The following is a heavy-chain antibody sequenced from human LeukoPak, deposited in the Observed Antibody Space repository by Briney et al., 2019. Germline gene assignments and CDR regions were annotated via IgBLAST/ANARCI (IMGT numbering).Heavy chain of an antibody. CDR3: ARVNRLTGTHYYYMDV. CDR2: IYGDGTT. V-gene: IGHV3-53*01. Sequence: GGSLRLSCAVSGLSSNYMSWVRQAPGKGLEWVSVIYGDGTTHYADSVKGRFTISRDSSKNTLYLQMTSLRDEDTAVSYCARVNRLTGTHYYYMDVWGKGTTVTVSS. J-gene: IGHJ6*03. D-gene: IGHD1-20*01. CDR1: GLSSNY.